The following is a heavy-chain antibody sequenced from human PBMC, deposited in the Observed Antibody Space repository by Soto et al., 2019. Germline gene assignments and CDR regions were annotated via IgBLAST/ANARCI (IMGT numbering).Heavy chain of an antibody. CDR1: GFNVMSHW. CDR3: ARDIGFDYVN. CDR2: IKEDGSEI. V-gene: IGHV3-7*01. Sequence: GGALRLSCAVSGFNVMSHWMSWVRPAPGKGLEWVASIKEDGSEIYYLHSVRGRFSSSRDSAGNALHLTMNYLSAEDTGVYFCARDIGFDYVNWGQGTLVTVSS. D-gene: IGHD3-16*01. J-gene: IGHJ4*02.